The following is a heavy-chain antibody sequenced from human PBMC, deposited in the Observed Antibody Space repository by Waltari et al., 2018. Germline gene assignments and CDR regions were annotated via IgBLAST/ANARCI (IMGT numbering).Heavy chain of an antibody. CDR1: GFTFADYT. Sequence: EVQLLESGGVVVQPGGSLRLSCAASGFTFADYTMHWVRQAPGKGLEWVSLIGWDGGSTYYADSVKGRFTISRDNSKNSLYLQMNSLRTEDTALYYCAKSYEGSSGLLDYWGQGTLVTVSS. V-gene: IGHV3-43*01. J-gene: IGHJ4*02. D-gene: IGHD5-12*01. CDR3: AKSYEGSSGLLDY. CDR2: IGWDGGST.